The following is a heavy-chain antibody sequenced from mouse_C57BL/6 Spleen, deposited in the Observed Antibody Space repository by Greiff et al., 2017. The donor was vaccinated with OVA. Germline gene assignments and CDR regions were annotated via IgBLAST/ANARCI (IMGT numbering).Heavy chain of an antibody. CDR3: ARVVAPHYYAMDY. CDR2: IYPGSGST. J-gene: IGHJ4*01. D-gene: IGHD1-1*01. CDR1: GYTFTSYW. V-gene: IGHV1-55*01. Sequence: VQLQQPGAELVKPGASVKMSCKASGYTFTSYWITWVKQRPGQGLEWIGDIYPGSGSTNYNEKFKSKATLTVDTSSSTAYMQLSSLTSEDSAVYYCARVVAPHYYAMDYWGQGTSVTVSS.